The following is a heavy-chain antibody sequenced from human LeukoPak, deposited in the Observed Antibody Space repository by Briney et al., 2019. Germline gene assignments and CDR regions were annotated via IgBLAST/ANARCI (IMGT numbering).Heavy chain of an antibody. CDR1: GFTFSSYA. V-gene: IGHV3-30*04. D-gene: IGHD6-13*01. CDR3: AREAGTYYFDY. Sequence: GGSLRLSCAASGFTFSSYAMHWVRQAPGKGLEWVAVISYDGSNKYFADSVKGRFTISRDNSKNTLYLQMNSLRAEDTAVYYCAREAGTYYFDYWGQGTLVTVSS. J-gene: IGHJ4*02. CDR2: ISYDGSNK.